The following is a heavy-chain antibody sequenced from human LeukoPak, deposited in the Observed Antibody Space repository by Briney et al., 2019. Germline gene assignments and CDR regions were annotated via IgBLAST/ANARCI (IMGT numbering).Heavy chain of an antibody. D-gene: IGHD3-10*01. CDR3: ARGLGLPGYFDY. CDR2: ISSSSSYI. V-gene: IGHV3-21*01. CDR1: GFTFNSYS. Sequence: GGSLRLSCAASGFTFNSYSMNWVRQAPGKGLEWVSSISSSSSYIYYADSVKGRFTISRDNAKNSLYLQMNSLRAEDTAVYYCARGLGLPGYFDYWGQGTLVTVSS. J-gene: IGHJ4*02.